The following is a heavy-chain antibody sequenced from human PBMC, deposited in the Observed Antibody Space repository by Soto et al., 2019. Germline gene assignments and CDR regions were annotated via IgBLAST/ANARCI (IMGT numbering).Heavy chain of an antibody. CDR2: IFSNDER. Sequence: QVTLKESGPVLVKPTETLTLTCTVSGFSLSNAGMGVSWIRQPPGKALEWLAHIFSNDERRFSTSMKNRRTISKDTINSQVVLIMTNMDPVDTATYDCAQTEDRGRSRTPAGWFDAWGQGTLVTVSS. V-gene: IGHV2-26*01. CDR1: GFSLSNAGMG. CDR3: AQTEDRGRSRTPAGWFDA. J-gene: IGHJ5*02. D-gene: IGHD2-15*01.